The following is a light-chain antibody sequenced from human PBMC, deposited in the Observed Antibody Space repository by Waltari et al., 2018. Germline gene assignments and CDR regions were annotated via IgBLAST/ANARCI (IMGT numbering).Light chain of an antibody. CDR1: ASNIGGNL. CDR3: ASWDDSLNGHWV. V-gene: IGLV1-44*01. CDR2: RSG. Sequence: QSVLTQPPSASGTPGQRVTISCSGSASNIGGNLVNWYQQLPGKAPKLLIYRSGHGPSGVPDRFSGSKTGTSASLAISGLQSDDEADYFCASWDDSLNGHWVFGGGTKVTVL. J-gene: IGLJ3*02.